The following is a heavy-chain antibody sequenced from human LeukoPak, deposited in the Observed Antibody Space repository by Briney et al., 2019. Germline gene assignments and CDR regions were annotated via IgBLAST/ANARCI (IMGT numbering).Heavy chain of an antibody. V-gene: IGHV3-21*01. Sequence: PGGSLRLSCAASGFTFSSYNMNWVRQAPGKGLEWVSSITSRSSYIYYADSVKGRFTISRDNAKNSLYLQINSLRAEDTAVYYCARDPYSGGYGDYYYYYMDVWGKGTTVTISS. J-gene: IGHJ6*03. D-gene: IGHD1-26*01. CDR1: GFTFSSYN. CDR2: ITSRSSYI. CDR3: ARDPYSGGYGDYYYYYMDV.